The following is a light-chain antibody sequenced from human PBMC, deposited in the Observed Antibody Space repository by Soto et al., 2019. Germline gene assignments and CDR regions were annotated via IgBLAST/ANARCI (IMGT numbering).Light chain of an antibody. V-gene: IGKV1-12*01. CDR3: QQTNNFSIT. CDR1: QGISSW. CDR2: AAS. Sequence: DIQMSKSPSSVSASVEDRVTITCRASQGISSWLAWYQQKPGKAPKLLIDAASSLQAGVPSRFSGSGSGTDFTLTISSLQPEDFATYYCQQTNNFSITFGQGTRLENK. J-gene: IGKJ5*01.